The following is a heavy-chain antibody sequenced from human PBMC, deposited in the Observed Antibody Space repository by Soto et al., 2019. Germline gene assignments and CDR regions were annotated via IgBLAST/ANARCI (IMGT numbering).Heavy chain of an antibody. CDR3: AKDMGVGAIDY. V-gene: IGHV3-23*01. J-gene: IGHJ4*02. Sequence: EVQLLESGGGLVQPGGSLRLSCAASGFSFSTCAMTWVLQAPGKGLEWVSRVSYSGGSTYYADSVKGRFTISRDNSKNTLYLQMNSLRAEDTAIYYCAKDMGVGAIDYWGQGTLVTVSS. D-gene: IGHD1-26*01. CDR2: VSYSGGST. CDR1: GFSFSTCA.